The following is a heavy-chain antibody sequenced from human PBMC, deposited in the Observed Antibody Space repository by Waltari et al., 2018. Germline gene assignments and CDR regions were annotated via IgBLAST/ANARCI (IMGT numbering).Heavy chain of an antibody. D-gene: IGHD4-4*01. Sequence: QVQLVQSGAEVKKPGASVKVSCKASGYTFTSYDINWVRQATGQGLEWMGWMNPNSGNTGYAQKFQGRVTITRNTSISTAYMELSSLRSEDTAVYYCARERRSNYLYYYYYYGMDVWGQGTTVTVSS. V-gene: IGHV1-8*03. J-gene: IGHJ6*02. CDR2: MNPNSGNT. CDR3: ARERRSNYLYYYYYYGMDV. CDR1: GYTFTSYD.